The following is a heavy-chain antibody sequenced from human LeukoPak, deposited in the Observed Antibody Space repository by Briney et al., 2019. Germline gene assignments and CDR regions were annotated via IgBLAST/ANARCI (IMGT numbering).Heavy chain of an antibody. V-gene: IGHV4-59*01. D-gene: IGHD3-16*02. J-gene: IGHJ3*02. CDR2: IYYSVST. CDR1: GGSISSYY. Sequence: SETLSFTCTVSGGSISSYYWSWIRQPPGKGLEWIGYIYYSVSTNYNPSLKSRVTISVDTSKNQFSLQLSSVTAADTAVYYCASGEMSTYDYVWGSYRILSSLSFDIWGQGTMVTVSS. CDR3: ASGEMSTYDYVWGSYRILSSLSFDI.